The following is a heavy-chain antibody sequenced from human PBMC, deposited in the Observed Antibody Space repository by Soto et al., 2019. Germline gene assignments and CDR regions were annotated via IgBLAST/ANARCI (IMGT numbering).Heavy chain of an antibody. D-gene: IGHD3-22*01. V-gene: IGHV4-59*01. Sequence: TLSLTCTVSGGSISSYYWSWIRQPPGKGLEWIGYIYYSGSTNYNPSLKSRVTISVDTSKNQFSLKLSSVTAADTAVYYCARGGWDYYDSSGYYYDYWGQGTLVTVSS. CDR1: GGSISSYY. CDR3: ARGGWDYYDSSGYYYDY. CDR2: IYYSGST. J-gene: IGHJ4*02.